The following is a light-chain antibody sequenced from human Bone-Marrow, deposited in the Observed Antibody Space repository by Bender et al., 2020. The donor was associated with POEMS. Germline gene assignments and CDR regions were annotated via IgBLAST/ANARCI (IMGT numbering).Light chain of an antibody. CDR2: SNN. Sequence: QSVLTQPPSASGTPGQSVTISCSGTSSNFGNNAANWYQHVPGTAPKLLINSNNQRPSGVPDRFSASTSGTSASLAISGLHSDDEADYYCSSWDDSLNGWVFGGGTKLTVL. CDR1: SSNFGNNA. CDR3: SSWDDSLNGWV. V-gene: IGLV1-44*01. J-gene: IGLJ3*02.